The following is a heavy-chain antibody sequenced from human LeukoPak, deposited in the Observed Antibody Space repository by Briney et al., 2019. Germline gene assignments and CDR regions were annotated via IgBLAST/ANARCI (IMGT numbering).Heavy chain of an antibody. CDR2: INHSGST. J-gene: IGHJ4*02. CDR3: ARGPVARAYYFDY. V-gene: IGHV4-34*01. D-gene: IGHD6-6*01. Sequence: SETLSLTCAVYSGSFSVYYWSWIRQPPGKGLEWIGEINHSGSTNYNPSLKSRVTISVDTSKNQFSLKLSSVTAADTAVYYCARGPVARAYYFDYWGQGTLVTVSS. CDR1: SGSFSVYY.